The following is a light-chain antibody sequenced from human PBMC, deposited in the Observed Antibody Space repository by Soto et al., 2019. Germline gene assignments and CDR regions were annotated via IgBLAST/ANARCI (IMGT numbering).Light chain of an antibody. Sequence: EIVMTQSPATLSVSPGERATRSGRASQSVSSNLAWYQQKPGQAPRLLIYGASTRATGIPARFSGSGSGTEFTLTISSLQSEDFAVYYCQQYNNWPTFGQGTKVDI. CDR1: QSVSSN. V-gene: IGKV3-15*01. J-gene: IGKJ1*01. CDR2: GAS. CDR3: QQYNNWPT.